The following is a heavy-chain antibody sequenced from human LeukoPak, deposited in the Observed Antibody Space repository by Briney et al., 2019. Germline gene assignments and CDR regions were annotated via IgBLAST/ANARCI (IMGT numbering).Heavy chain of an antibody. J-gene: IGHJ6*02. CDR1: GYTFTGYY. Sequence: ASVKVSCKASGYTFTGYYKHWVRQAPGQGLEWMGWINPNSGGTNYAQKFQGRVTMTRDTSISTAYMELSRLRSDDTAVYYCATRIMGYYGMDVWGQGTTVTVSS. CDR3: ATRIMGYYGMDV. D-gene: IGHD3-16*01. V-gene: IGHV1-2*02. CDR2: INPNSGGT.